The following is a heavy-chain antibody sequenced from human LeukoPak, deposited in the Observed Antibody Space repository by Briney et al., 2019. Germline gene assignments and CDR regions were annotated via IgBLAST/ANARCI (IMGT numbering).Heavy chain of an antibody. V-gene: IGHV4-39*01. D-gene: IGHD3-22*01. CDR3: ARYSSAYYYDFHY. Sequence: SETLSLTCSVSGGSLSSTDYYWGWIRQPPGKGLERIGSIYYSGSTSYNPSLKSRVTIFFDTSKSQFSLKLSSVTAADTAVYYCARYSSAYYYDFHYWGQGTLVTVSS. J-gene: IGHJ4*02. CDR2: IYYSGST. CDR1: GGSLSSTDYY.